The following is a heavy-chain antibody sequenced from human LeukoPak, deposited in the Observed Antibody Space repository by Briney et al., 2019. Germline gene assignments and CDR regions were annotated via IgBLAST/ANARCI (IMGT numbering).Heavy chain of an antibody. Sequence: GGSLRLSCAASGFTFSSYAMSWVRQAPGKGLEWVSAISGSGGSTYYADSVKGRFTISRDNAKNSLYLQMNSLGAEDTAVYYCAVITMIVVVTSASAFDIWGQGTMVTVSS. CDR2: ISGSGGST. J-gene: IGHJ3*02. CDR1: GFTFSSYA. CDR3: AVITMIVVVTSASAFDI. D-gene: IGHD3-22*01. V-gene: IGHV3-23*01.